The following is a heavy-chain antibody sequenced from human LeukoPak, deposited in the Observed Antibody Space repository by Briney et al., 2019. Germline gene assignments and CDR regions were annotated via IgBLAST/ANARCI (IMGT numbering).Heavy chain of an antibody. V-gene: IGHV3-7*01. Sequence: GGALRLSWTGSGVIFNDFWMSWGRQAPGEGREGVANIRQDGGAKNYVDSVKGRFTISRDNAKKSLYLQMNSLRAEDTAVYYCAPPPIAATGTWGQGTLVTVSS. CDR1: GVIFNDFW. J-gene: IGHJ5*02. D-gene: IGHD6-13*01. CDR2: IRQDGGAK. CDR3: APPPIAATGT.